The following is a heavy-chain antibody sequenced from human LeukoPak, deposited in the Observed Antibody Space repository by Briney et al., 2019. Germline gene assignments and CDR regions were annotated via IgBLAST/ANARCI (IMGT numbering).Heavy chain of an antibody. CDR3: ARHYRGLDY. CDR1: GASVNSDSYY. Sequence: SETLSLTCTVSGASVNSDSYYWSWIRQPPGKGLEWVGHIYNGGSTNSNPSLKSRVTMSVDTSKNHFSVKLSSVTAADTAVYYCARHYRGLDYWGQGTLATVSS. J-gene: IGHJ4*02. D-gene: IGHD4-23*01. CDR2: IYNGGST. V-gene: IGHV4-61*03.